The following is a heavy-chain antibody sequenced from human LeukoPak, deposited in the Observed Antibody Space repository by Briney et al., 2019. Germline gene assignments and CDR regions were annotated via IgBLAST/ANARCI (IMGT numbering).Heavy chain of an antibody. CDR2: INNGGGT. V-gene: IGHV4-34*01. Sequence: PSETLSLTCAVYGESLSGCYWSWIRQPPGKGLEWIGEINNGGGTNYNPSLKSRVTMSVDTSKNQFSLKLSSVTAADTAVFYCARQRRSAVGTTPYWYLDLWGRGTLVTVSS. J-gene: IGHJ2*01. CDR1: GESLSGCY. CDR3: ARQRRSAVGTTPYWYLDL. D-gene: IGHD1-26*01.